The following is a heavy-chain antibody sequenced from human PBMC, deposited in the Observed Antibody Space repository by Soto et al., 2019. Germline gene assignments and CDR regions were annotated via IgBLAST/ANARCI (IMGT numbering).Heavy chain of an antibody. Sequence: SETLSLTCTVSGGSISSSSYYWGWIRQPPGKGLEWIGSIYYSGSTYYNPSLKSRVTISVDTSKNQFSLKLSSVTAADTAVYYCARLKFSGYTFDYWGQGTLVTVSS. CDR2: IYYSGST. CDR1: GGSISSSSYY. CDR3: ARLKFSGYTFDY. V-gene: IGHV4-39*01. D-gene: IGHD3-22*01. J-gene: IGHJ4*02.